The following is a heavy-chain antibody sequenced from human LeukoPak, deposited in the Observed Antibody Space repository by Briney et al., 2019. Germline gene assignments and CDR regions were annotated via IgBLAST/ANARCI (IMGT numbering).Heavy chain of an antibody. J-gene: IGHJ6*02. V-gene: IGHV3-11*01. CDR1: GFTFSDYY. CDR2: ISSSRSTI. Sequence: GGSLRLSCAASGFTFSDYYMSWIRQAPGKGLEWVSYISSSRSTIYYADSVKGRFTISRDNAKNSLYLQMNSLRAEDTAVYYCARDTPEDIVVVVAAGYYYGMDVWGQGTTVTVSS. CDR3: ARDTPEDIVVVVAAGYYYGMDV. D-gene: IGHD2-15*01.